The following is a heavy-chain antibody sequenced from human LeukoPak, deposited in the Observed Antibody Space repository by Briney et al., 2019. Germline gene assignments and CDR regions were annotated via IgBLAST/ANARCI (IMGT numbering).Heavy chain of an antibody. V-gene: IGHV4-39*07. CDR1: GGSISSSSYY. CDR2: IYYSGST. Sequence: PSETLSLTCTVSGGSISSSSYYWGWIRQPPGKGLEWIGSIYYSGSTYYNPSLKSRVTISVDTSKNQFSLKLSSVTAADTAVYYCARRAMVRGILVAFDIWGQGTMVTVSS. D-gene: IGHD3-10*01. CDR3: ARRAMVRGILVAFDI. J-gene: IGHJ3*02.